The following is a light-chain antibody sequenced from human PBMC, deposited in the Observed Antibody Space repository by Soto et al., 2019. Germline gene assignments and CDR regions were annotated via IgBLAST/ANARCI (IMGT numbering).Light chain of an antibody. Sequence: DIQMTQSPSSLSASVGDRVTITCQASRDITNFLNWYQQEPGKAPMLLIYDASNLATGVPSRFSGSGSATDFALTISSLQPEDTARYYCHRHDKLPLTFGGGTKVEIK. CDR2: DAS. CDR3: HRHDKLPLT. J-gene: IGKJ4*01. V-gene: IGKV1-33*01. CDR1: RDITNF.